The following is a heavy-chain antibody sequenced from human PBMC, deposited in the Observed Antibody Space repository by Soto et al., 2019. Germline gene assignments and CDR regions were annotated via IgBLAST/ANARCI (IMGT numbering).Heavy chain of an antibody. V-gene: IGHV4-61*01. CDR2: IYYSGST. CDR3: ARDKVGATSDYYGMDV. Sequence: QVQLQESGPGLVKPSETLSLTCTVSGGSVSSGSYYWSWIRQPPGKGLEWLGYIYYSGSTNYNPSLKSRVTISVDTSKNQFSLKLSSVTAADTAVYYCARDKVGATSDYYGMDVWGQGTTVTVSS. J-gene: IGHJ6*02. D-gene: IGHD1-26*01. CDR1: GGSVSSGSYY.